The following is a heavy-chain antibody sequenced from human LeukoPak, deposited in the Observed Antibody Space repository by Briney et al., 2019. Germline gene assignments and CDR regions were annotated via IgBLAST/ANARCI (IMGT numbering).Heavy chain of an antibody. J-gene: IGHJ5*02. Sequence: GGSLRLSCGASGFTFSSYEMNWVRQAPGKGLEWVSYISTTGSRIYYAESVKGRFTISRDNAENSLYLQRNSLRAEDTAVYYCARDRWVANKFEGDFDVWGQGTLVTVSS. CDR1: GFTFSSYE. CDR3: ARDRWVANKFEGDFDV. V-gene: IGHV3-48*03. D-gene: IGHD5-12*01. CDR2: ISTTGSRI.